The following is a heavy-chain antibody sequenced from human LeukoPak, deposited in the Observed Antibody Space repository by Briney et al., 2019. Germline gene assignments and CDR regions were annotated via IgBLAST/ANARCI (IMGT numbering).Heavy chain of an antibody. Sequence: SGSSTYIYYADSVKGRFTISRDNTKNSLDLQMDSLRAEDTAVYYCARETYCSSTSCYNFDYWGQGTLVTVSS. J-gene: IGHJ4*02. CDR3: ARETYCSSTSCYNFDY. D-gene: IGHD2-2*02. CDR2: SGSSTYI. V-gene: IGHV3-21*01.